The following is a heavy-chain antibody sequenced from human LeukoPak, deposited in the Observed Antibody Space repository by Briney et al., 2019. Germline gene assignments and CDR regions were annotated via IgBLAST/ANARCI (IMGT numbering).Heavy chain of an antibody. J-gene: IGHJ6*02. CDR2: INPNSGGT. CDR1: GYTFTGYY. V-gene: IGHV1-2*06. D-gene: IGHD5-24*01. Sequence: ASVKVSCKASGYTFTGYYMHWVRQAPGQGLEWMGRINPNSGGTNYAQKFQGRVTITADESTSTAYMELSSLRSEDTAVYYCARVVLGRRWLQTSYYYGMDVWGQGTTVTVSS. CDR3: ARVVLGRRWLQTSYYYGMDV.